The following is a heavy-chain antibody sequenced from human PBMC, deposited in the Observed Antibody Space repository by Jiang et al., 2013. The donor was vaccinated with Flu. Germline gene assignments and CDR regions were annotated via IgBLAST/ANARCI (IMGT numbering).Heavy chain of an antibody. CDR3: NIALDGDFWFDP. Sequence: VQLLESGAEMKKPGESLKISCKGSGYSFTNYWIGWVRQMPGKGLEWIGIIYPGDSNTKYSPSFQTKYSPSFQGQVTISVDKSISTAYLQWSSLKASDTAMYYCNIALDGDFWFDPWGQGTLVTVSS. CDR1: GYSFTNYW. D-gene: IGHD6-19*01. CDR2: IYPGDSNTKYSPSFQT. V-gene: IGHV5-51*01. J-gene: IGHJ5*02.